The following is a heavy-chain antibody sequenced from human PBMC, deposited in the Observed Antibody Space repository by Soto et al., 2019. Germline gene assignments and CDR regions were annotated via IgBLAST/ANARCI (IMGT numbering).Heavy chain of an antibody. V-gene: IGHV3-11*01. CDR2: ISSSGSTI. J-gene: IGHJ4*02. Sequence: GGSLRLSCAASGFTFSDYYMSWIRQAPGKGLEWVSYISSSGSTIYYADSVKGRFTISRDNAKNSLYLQMNSLRAEDTAVYYCARDMREYDYIWVSWYFDYWGQGTLVTVSS. CDR3: ARDMREYDYIWVSWYFDY. CDR1: GFTFSDYY. D-gene: IGHD3-16*01.